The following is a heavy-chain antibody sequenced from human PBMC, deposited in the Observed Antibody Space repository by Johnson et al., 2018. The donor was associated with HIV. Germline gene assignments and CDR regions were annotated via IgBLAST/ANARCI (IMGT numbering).Heavy chain of an antibody. CDR2: INWNGGTI. CDR3: AKGLKLGSGDDAFDI. J-gene: IGHJ3*02. D-gene: IGHD7-27*01. Sequence: VQLVESGGGVVRPGESLRLSCAASGFTFDDYGMSWVRQVPGKGLEWVSGINWNGGTIGYTDSVKGRFPISRDNAKNTLYLQMNSLRAEDTAVYYCAKGLKLGSGDDAFDIWGQGTMVTVSS. CDR1: GFTFDDYG. V-gene: IGHV3-20*04.